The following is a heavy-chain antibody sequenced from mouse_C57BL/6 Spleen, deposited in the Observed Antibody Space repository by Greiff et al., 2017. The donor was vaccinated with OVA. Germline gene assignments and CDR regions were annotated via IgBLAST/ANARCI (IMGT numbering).Heavy chain of an antibody. CDR3: ARHYGNYDYFDY. D-gene: IGHD2-1*01. CDR1: GFTFSSYT. J-gene: IGHJ2*01. V-gene: IGHV5-9*01. CDR2: ISGGGGNT. Sequence: EVKLVESGGGLVKPGGSLKLSCAASGFTFSSYTMSWVRQTPEKRLEWVATISGGGGNTYYPDSVKGRFTISRDNAKNTLYLQMSSLRSEDTALYYCARHYGNYDYFDYWGQGTTLTVSS.